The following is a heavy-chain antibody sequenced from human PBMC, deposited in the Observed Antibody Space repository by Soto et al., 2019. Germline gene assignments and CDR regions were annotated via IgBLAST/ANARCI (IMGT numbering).Heavy chain of an antibody. CDR1: GGSISSGGYY. J-gene: IGHJ4*02. CDR3: ARGAAALPGFWSGYYSFDS. D-gene: IGHD3-3*01. Sequence: PSETLSLTCTVSGGSISSGGYYWSWIRQHPGKGLEWIGYIYDSGSSYYNPSLKSRVTMSVDTSKNQFSLNLSSVTAADTAVYYCARGAAALPGFWSGYYSFDSWGQGTLVTVSS. CDR2: IYDSGSS. V-gene: IGHV4-31*03.